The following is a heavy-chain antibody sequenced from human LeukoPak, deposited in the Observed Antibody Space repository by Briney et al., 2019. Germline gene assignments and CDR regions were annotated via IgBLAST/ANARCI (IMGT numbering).Heavy chain of an antibody. D-gene: IGHD5-18*01. CDR1: GFTFSGYG. Sequence: PGRSLRLSCAASGFTFSGYGMHWVRQAPGKGLEWVAVIPYDGSNKYYADSVKGRFTISRDNSKNTLYLQMNSLRAEDTAVYYCAKDGGYSYGLHFDYWGQGTLVTVSS. CDR2: IPYDGSNK. CDR3: AKDGGYSYGLHFDY. J-gene: IGHJ4*02. V-gene: IGHV3-30*18.